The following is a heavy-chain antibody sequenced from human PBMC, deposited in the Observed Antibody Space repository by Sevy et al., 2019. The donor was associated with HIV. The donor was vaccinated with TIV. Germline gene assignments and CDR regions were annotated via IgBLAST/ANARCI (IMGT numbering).Heavy chain of an antibody. V-gene: IGHV3-30*04. CDR1: GFTFSSYA. CDR2: ISYDGSNK. D-gene: IGHD4-17*01. CDR3: ARDTYEYSYGGNPYNTFDI. Sequence: GGSLRLSCAASGFTFSSYAMHWVRQAPGKGLEWVAVISYDGSNKYYADSVKGRFTISRDNSKNTLYLQMNSLRAEDTAVYYCARDTYEYSYGGNPYNTFDIWGQGTMVTVSS. J-gene: IGHJ3*02.